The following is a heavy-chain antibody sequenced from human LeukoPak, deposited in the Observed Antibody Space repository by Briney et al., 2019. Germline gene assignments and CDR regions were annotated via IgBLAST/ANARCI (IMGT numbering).Heavy chain of an antibody. CDR1: GYTFNSYG. J-gene: IGHJ3*01. CDR3: VRAVHHNFYSDSSGYYGDAFDV. V-gene: IGHV1-18*01. CDR2: ISTYNGYA. D-gene: IGHD3-22*01. Sequence: ASVTVSFKSSGYTFNSYGISWVRQAPGQGLAWMGWISTYNGYANYAQRLQGRVTMTTETSTSTAYMELRSLRSDDTAVYYCVRAVHHNFYSDSSGYYGDAFDVWGQGTVVTVSS.